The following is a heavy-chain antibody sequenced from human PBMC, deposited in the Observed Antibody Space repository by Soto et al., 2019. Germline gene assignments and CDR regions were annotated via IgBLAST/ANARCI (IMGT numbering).Heavy chain of an antibody. D-gene: IGHD3-16*01. CDR3: ASEGVRGMDV. J-gene: IGHJ6*02. V-gene: IGHV1-8*01. CDR1: GYTFTSYD. CDR2: MNPNSGNT. Sequence: QVLLVQSGAEVKKPGASVKVSCKASGYTFTSYDINWVRQATGQGLEWMGWMNPNSGNTGYAQKFQGRVTMTRNASSSTGYMGRSSMRSEDTAVYDCASEGVRGMDVWGQGTTFTVSS.